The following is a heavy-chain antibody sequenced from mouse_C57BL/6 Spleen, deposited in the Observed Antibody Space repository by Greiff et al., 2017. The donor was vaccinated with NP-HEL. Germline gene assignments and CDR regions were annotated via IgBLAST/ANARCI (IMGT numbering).Heavy chain of an antibody. CDR2: INPSTGGT. Sequence: VQLKQSGPELVKPGASVKISCKASGYSFTGYYMNWVKQSPEKSLEWIGEINPSTGGTTYNQKFKAKATLTVDKSSSTAYMQLKSLTSEDSAVYYCARVRGDGYFAYWGQGTLVTVSA. V-gene: IGHV1-42*01. D-gene: IGHD2-3*01. CDR3: ARVRGDGYFAY. J-gene: IGHJ3*01. CDR1: GYSFTGYY.